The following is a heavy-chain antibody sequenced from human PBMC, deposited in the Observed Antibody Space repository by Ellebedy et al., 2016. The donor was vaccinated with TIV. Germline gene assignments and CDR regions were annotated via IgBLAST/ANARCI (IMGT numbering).Heavy chain of an antibody. D-gene: IGHD2-15*01. Sequence: MPSETLSLTCTVSGGSISTDNYYWGWIRQPPGKGLEWIGTIYYSGSTYYNPSLRSRVTMSVDTSENEFSLKVSSVTAADTAVYYCARHRRVAGEFDYWGQGTLVTVSS. J-gene: IGHJ4*02. CDR1: GGSISTDNYY. V-gene: IGHV4-39*01. CDR3: ARHRRVAGEFDY. CDR2: IYYSGST.